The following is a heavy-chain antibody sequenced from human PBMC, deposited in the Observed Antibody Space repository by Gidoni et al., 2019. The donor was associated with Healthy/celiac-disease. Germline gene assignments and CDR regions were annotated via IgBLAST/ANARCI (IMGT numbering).Heavy chain of an antibody. Sequence: QVQLQESGPGLVKPSQTLSPTCTASGGSISSGSYYWSWIRQPAGKGLEWIGRIYTSGSTNYNPSLKSRVTISVDTSKNQFSLKLSSVTAADTAVYYCARDGGSGWYGRVDYWGQGTLVTVSS. J-gene: IGHJ4*02. CDR1: GGSISSGSYY. CDR3: ARDGGSGWYGRVDY. V-gene: IGHV4-61*02. D-gene: IGHD6-19*01. CDR2: IYTSGST.